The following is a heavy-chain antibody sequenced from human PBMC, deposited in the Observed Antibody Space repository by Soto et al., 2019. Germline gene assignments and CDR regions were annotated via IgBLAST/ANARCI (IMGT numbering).Heavy chain of an antibody. CDR2: IYYSGST. CDR3: ATSPYYYGSGSYYNVWYYYGMDV. CDR1: GGSSISSSYC. Sequence: ASETLSHTCTVSGGSSISSSYCWGWIRQPPGKGLEWIGSIYYSGSTYYNPSLKSRVTISVDTSKNQFSLKLSSVTAADTAVYYCATSPYYYGSGSYYNVWYYYGMDVWGQGTTVTVSS. D-gene: IGHD3-10*01. V-gene: IGHV4-39*01. J-gene: IGHJ6*02.